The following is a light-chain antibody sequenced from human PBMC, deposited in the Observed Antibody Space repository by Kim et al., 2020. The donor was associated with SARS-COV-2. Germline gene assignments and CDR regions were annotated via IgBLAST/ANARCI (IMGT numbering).Light chain of an antibody. CDR1: QSLVYSDGNTY. V-gene: IGKV2-30*01. CDR2: KVS. Sequence: ASISVKSSQSLVYSDGNTYLSWFHQRPGQSPRRLIYKVSNRDSGVPDRFSGSGSGTDFTLKISRVEAEDVGMYYCMQSTHWPPLTFGGGTKVDIK. CDR3: MQSTHWPPLT. J-gene: IGKJ4*01.